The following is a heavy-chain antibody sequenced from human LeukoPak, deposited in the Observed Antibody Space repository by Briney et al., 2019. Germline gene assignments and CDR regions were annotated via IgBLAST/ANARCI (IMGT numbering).Heavy chain of an antibody. Sequence: SETLSLTCTVSGGAISRYYWSWIRQPAGEGLEWIGRIYSSGSTTYDPSLKRRVTMSVDTSKNQFSLSLTSVTAADTAVYYCAREDNGTFGPGYFQHWGQGTLVT. CDR2: IYSSGST. CDR3: AREDNGTFGPGYFQH. D-gene: IGHD1-26*01. V-gene: IGHV4-4*07. CDR1: GGAISRYY. J-gene: IGHJ1*01.